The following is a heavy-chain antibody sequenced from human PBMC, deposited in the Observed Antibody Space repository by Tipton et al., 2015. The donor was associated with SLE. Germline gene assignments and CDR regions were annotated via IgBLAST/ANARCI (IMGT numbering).Heavy chain of an antibody. Sequence: TLSLTCAVSGLSITTDYSWGWIRQPPGEGLEWLGSLSHSGSTYYNPSLKGRVTISLDTSQNQFSLNLTSVTAADTAVYYCARDASVTPLNWYFDLWGRGTLVTVSS. CDR1: GLSITTDYS. J-gene: IGHJ2*01. CDR3: ARDASVTPLNWYFDL. CDR2: LSHSGST. D-gene: IGHD4-17*01. V-gene: IGHV4-38-2*02.